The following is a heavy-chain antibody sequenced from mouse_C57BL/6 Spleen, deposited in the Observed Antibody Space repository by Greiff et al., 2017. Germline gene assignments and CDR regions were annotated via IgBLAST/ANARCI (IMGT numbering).Heavy chain of an antibody. CDR1: GYTFTDYY. V-gene: IGHV1-76*01. CDR2: IYPGSGNT. J-gene: IGHJ2*01. Sequence: QVQLKESGAELVRPGASVKLSCKASGYTFTDYYINWVKQRPGQGLEWIARIYPGSGNTYYNEKFKGKATLTAEKSSSTSYMQLSSLTSEASAVYFCARSAYGTPGYFDYWGPGTTLTVSS. CDR3: ARSAYGTPGYFDY. D-gene: IGHD2-10*02.